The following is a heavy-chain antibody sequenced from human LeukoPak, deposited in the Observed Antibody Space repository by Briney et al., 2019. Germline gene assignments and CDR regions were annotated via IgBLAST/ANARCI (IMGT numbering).Heavy chain of an antibody. CDR3: ARDLREGVRNVCDV. CDR2: IRSERYGGTT. CDR1: GFTLSDCA. Sequence: GGSLTLTCTVYGFTLSDCALSGFGQAPGKGLEWVGFIRSERYGGTTEYAASVKGRLTISREDSKTIAYLHLNTLKAEDTAVYYCARDLREGVRNVCDVWGQGTMVNVSP. J-gene: IGHJ3*01. V-gene: IGHV3-49*03. D-gene: IGHD3-16*01.